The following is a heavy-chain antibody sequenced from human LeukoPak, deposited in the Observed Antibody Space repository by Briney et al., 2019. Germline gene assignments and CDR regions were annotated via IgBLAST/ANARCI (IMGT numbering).Heavy chain of an antibody. CDR1: GYSISSGNY. Sequence: PSETLSLTCAVSGYSISSGNYWGWLRQPPGKGLEWIGSIYHSGSTYYNPSLKSRVTISVDTSKNQFSLRLSSVTAADTAVYYCARVGSTSTNWFDPWGQGTLVTVSS. D-gene: IGHD2-2*01. V-gene: IGHV4-38-2*01. J-gene: IGHJ5*02. CDR3: ARVGSTSTNWFDP. CDR2: IYHSGST.